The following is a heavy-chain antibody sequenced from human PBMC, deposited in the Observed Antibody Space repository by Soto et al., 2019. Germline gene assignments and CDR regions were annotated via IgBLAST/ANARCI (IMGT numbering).Heavy chain of an antibody. V-gene: IGHV4-34*01. Sequence: PSETLSLTCAVYGGSFSGYYWSWIRQPPGKGLEWIGEINHSGSTNYNPSLKSRVTISVDTSKNQFSLKLSSVTAADTAVYYCARPRLGSSSWYYFDYWGQGTLVTVSS. D-gene: IGHD6-13*01. CDR2: INHSGST. CDR1: GGSFSGYY. J-gene: IGHJ4*02. CDR3: ARPRLGSSSWYYFDY.